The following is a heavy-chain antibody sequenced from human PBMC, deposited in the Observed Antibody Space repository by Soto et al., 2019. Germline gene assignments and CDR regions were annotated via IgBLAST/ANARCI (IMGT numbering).Heavy chain of an antibody. J-gene: IGHJ3*02. Sequence: GGSLRLSCAASGFTFDDYAMHWVRQAPGKGLEWVSGISWNSGSIGYADSVKGRFTISRDNAKNSLYLQMNSLRAEDTALYYCAKAPPMTVWGSGAFDIWGQGTMVTVSS. CDR2: ISWNSGSI. CDR1: GFTFDDYA. CDR3: AKAPPMTVWGSGAFDI. V-gene: IGHV3-9*01. D-gene: IGHD3-16*01.